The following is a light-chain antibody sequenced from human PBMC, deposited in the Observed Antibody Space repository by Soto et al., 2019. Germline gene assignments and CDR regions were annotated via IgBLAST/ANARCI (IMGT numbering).Light chain of an antibody. CDR2: GNS. CDR1: SSNIGAGYD. V-gene: IGLV1-40*01. Sequence: QSVLTQPPSVSGAPGQRVTISCTGSSSNIGAGYDGHGYQQLPGTAPKLLIYGNSNRPSGVPDRFSGSKSGTSASLAITGLQAEDEADYYGQSYDSSLSGYVFGTGTKVTVL. CDR3: QSYDSSLSGYV. J-gene: IGLJ1*01.